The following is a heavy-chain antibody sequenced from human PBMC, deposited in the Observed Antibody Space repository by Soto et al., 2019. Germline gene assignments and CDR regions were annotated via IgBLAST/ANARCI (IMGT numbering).Heavy chain of an antibody. J-gene: IGHJ4*02. Sequence: VQLVESGGGLVQPGGSLRLSCAASGFTFSSYWMHWVRQVPEKGLVWVSRINSDGSITNYADAVKGRFTISRDNVKNTLYLQMNSLRAEDTAVYYCVRYPRSVWWSYRPDYCGQGALFTGSS. D-gene: IGHD3-16*02. CDR1: GFTFSSYW. CDR2: INSDGSIT. CDR3: VRYPRSVWWSYRPDY. V-gene: IGHV3-74*01.